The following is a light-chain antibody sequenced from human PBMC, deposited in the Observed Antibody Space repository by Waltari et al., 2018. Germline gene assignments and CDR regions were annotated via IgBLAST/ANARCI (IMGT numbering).Light chain of an antibody. CDR2: GAS. V-gene: IGKV3-15*01. Sequence: EIVMTQSPATLSVSPGERASLSCRASQSIANNLAWYQQKPGQPLSLLIYGASNRATDIPARFSASASGRDFTLTISSLQSEDFVVYYCQQYSTWPRVTFGGGTKVEIK. J-gene: IGKJ4*01. CDR3: QQYSTWPRVT. CDR1: QSIANN.